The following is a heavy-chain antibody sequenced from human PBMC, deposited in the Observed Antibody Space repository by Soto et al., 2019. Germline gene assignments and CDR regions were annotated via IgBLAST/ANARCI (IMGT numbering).Heavy chain of an antibody. CDR1: GFTFSDHY. J-gene: IGHJ3*02. Sequence: GSLRLSCAASGFTFSDHYMDWVRQAPGKGLEWVGRTRNKANSYTTEYAASVKGRFTISRDDSKNSLYLQMNSLKTEDTAVYYCARGPEYSGYEDAFDIWGQGTMVTVSS. CDR2: TRNKANSYTT. CDR3: ARGPEYSGYEDAFDI. D-gene: IGHD5-12*01. V-gene: IGHV3-72*01.